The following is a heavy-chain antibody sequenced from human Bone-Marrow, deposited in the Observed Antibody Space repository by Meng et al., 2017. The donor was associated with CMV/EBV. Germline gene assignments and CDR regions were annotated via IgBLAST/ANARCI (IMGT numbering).Heavy chain of an antibody. V-gene: IGHV4-59*01. CDR2: IYYSGTT. Sequence: SETLSLTCTVSGGFISNYYWSWIRQPPGKGLEWIGYIYYSGTTKYNPSLKSRVTISADTSNKQLSLKLSSVTAADTAMYYCATSHLKYSSSSDAFEIWGQGIMVTVSS. D-gene: IGHD6-6*01. CDR1: GGFISNYY. CDR3: ATSHLKYSSSSDAFEI. J-gene: IGHJ3*02.